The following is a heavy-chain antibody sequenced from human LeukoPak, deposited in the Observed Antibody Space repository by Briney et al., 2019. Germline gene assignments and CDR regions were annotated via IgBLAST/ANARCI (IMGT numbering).Heavy chain of an antibody. V-gene: IGHV3-23*01. D-gene: IGHD3-22*01. Sequence: PGGSLRLSCVSSGFSFSNYAMSWVRQAPGKGLEWVSSISGSGGSTHYADSVKGRFTISRDKTKNTLYLQMNSLRAVDTAVYYCAKSAYYDASGYYREYYFDYWGQGTLVTVSS. CDR1: GFSFSNYA. J-gene: IGHJ4*02. CDR2: ISGSGGST. CDR3: AKSAYYDASGYYREYYFDY.